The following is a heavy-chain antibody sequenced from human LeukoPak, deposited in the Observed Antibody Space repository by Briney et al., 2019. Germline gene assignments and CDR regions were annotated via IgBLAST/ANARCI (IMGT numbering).Heavy chain of an antibody. Sequence: GGSLRLSCAASGFTFSTHWMIWVRQAPGKGLEWVANIKQDGSEKYYVDSVKGRFIISRDNAKNSLYLQMTSLRAEDTAVYYCANALGAHYFDSWGQGTLVTVSS. D-gene: IGHD1-26*01. CDR2: IKQDGSEK. CDR1: GFTFSTHW. CDR3: ANALGAHYFDS. J-gene: IGHJ4*02. V-gene: IGHV3-7*05.